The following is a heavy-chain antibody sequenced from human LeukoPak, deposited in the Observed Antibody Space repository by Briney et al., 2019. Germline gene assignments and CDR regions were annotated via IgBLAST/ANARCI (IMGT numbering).Heavy chain of an antibody. CDR3: ARVGSSSWYGDFDP. Sequence: SETLSLTCAVYGGSFSGYYWSWIRQPPGKGLEWIGEINHSGSTNYNPSLKSRVTISVDTSKNQFSLKLSSVTAADTAVYYCARVGSSSWYGDFDPWGQGTLVTVSS. CDR2: INHSGST. V-gene: IGHV4-34*01. D-gene: IGHD6-13*01. CDR1: GGSFSGYY. J-gene: IGHJ5*02.